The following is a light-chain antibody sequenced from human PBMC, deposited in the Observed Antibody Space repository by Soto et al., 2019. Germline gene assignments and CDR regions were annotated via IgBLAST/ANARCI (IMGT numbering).Light chain of an antibody. J-gene: IGKJ2*01. CDR2: GAS. Sequence: EIVLTQSPGTLSLSPGERATLSCRASQSVSSSYLAWYQQKPGQAPRLLIYGASSRATGIPDRFSGSGSGTDFTFTISRLEPEEFAVYYCQQYASSPVYTFGQGTKLEIK. V-gene: IGKV3-20*01. CDR3: QQYASSPVYT. CDR1: QSVSSSY.